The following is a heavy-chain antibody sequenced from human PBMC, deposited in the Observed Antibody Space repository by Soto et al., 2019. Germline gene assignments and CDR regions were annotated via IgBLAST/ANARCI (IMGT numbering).Heavy chain of an antibody. J-gene: IGHJ4*02. CDR3: ARARYSSSPFDY. D-gene: IGHD6-13*01. CDR2: INSDGGST. CDR1: GFTFSDYW. V-gene: IGHV3-74*01. Sequence: PGGSLRLSCAASGFTFSDYWMHWVRQAPEKGLVWVSRINSDGGSTNYADSVKGRFTISRDNAKNTLYLQMNTLRAEGTAVFYCARARYSSSPFDYWGQGALVTVSS.